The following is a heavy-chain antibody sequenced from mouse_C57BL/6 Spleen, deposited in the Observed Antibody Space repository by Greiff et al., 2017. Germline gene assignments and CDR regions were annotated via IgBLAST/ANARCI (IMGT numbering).Heavy chain of an antibody. CDR3: ASGDSST. V-gene: IGHV1-50*01. CDR1: GYTFTSYW. CDR2: IDPSDSYT. Sequence: QVQLQQPGAELVKPGASVKLSCKASGYTFTSYWMQWVKQRPGQGLEWIGEIDPSDSYTNYNQKFKGKATLTVDTSSSTAYMQLSSLTSEDSAVYYCASGDSSTWGQGTLVTVSA. J-gene: IGHJ3*01.